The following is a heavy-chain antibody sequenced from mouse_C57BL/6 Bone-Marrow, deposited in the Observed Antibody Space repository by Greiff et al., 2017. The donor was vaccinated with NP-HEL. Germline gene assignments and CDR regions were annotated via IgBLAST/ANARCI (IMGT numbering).Heavy chain of an antibody. CDR2: ISSGGDYI. CDR1: GFTFSSYA. CDR3: TRSHYSNYLWYFDG. Sequence: EVKLVESGEGLVKPGGSLKLSCAASGFTFSSYAMSWVRQTPEKRLEWVAYISSGGDYIYYADTVKGRFTISRDNARNTLYLQMSSLKSEDTAMYYCTRSHYSNYLWYFDGWGTGTTVTVSS. V-gene: IGHV5-9-1*02. J-gene: IGHJ1*03. D-gene: IGHD2-5*01.